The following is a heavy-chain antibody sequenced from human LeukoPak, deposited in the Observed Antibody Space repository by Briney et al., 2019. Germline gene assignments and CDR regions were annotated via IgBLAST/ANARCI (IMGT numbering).Heavy chain of an antibody. CDR2: IYSGGST. CDR1: GFTVSSNY. Sequence: PGGSLRLSCAASGFTVSSNYMTWVRQAPGKGLEWVSVIYSGGSTYYADSVKGRFTISRDNSKNTLYPQMNSLRAEDTAVYYCANVAGYSSGWYQTDYWGQGTLVTVSS. D-gene: IGHD6-19*01. CDR3: ANVAGYSSGWYQTDY. V-gene: IGHV3-66*01. J-gene: IGHJ4*02.